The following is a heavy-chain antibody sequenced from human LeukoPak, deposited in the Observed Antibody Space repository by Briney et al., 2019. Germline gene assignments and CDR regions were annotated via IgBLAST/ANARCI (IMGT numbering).Heavy chain of an antibody. Sequence: GASVKVSCKASGYTFTGYYMHWVRQAPGQGLEWMGWINPNSGGTNYAQQFQGRVTMTRDPSISTAYMELSRLRSDDTAVYYCAVDYYDSSGYLYWGQGTLVTVSS. D-gene: IGHD3-22*01. J-gene: IGHJ4*02. CDR2: INPNSGGT. V-gene: IGHV1-2*02. CDR1: GYTFTGYY. CDR3: AVDYYDSSGYLY.